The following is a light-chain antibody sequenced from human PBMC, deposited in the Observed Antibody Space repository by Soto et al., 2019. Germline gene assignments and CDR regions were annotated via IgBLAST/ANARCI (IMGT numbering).Light chain of an antibody. Sequence: QSALTQPASVSGSPGQSITISCTGTSSDVGGYNYVSWYQQHPGKAPKLMIYDVSNRPSGVSNRFSGSKSGNTASLTISGLPAEDEADYYCSSYTRRSTLLYVFRTGTKVPLL. CDR1: SSDVGGYNY. V-gene: IGLV2-14*01. CDR3: SSYTRRSTLLYV. J-gene: IGLJ1*01. CDR2: DVS.